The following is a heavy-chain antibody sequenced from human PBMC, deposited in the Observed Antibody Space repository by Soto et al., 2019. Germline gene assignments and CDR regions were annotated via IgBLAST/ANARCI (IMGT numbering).Heavy chain of an antibody. CDR2: VYESGYT. D-gene: IGHD5-18*01. CDR1: GASVSTGAYY. CDR3: VRALRHTAVVYPWFDP. V-gene: IGHV4-31*03. Sequence: SETLSLTCTVSGASVSTGAYYWGWVRQRPGRGLEWIGYVYESGYTYYNMSLKSRLTISLDRSNNQFSLGLTSVTAADTAVYYCVRALRHTAVVYPWFDPWGQGTLVTVSS. J-gene: IGHJ5*02.